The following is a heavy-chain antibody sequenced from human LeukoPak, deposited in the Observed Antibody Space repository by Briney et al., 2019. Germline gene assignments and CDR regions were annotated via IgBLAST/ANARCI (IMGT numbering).Heavy chain of an antibody. J-gene: IGHJ1*01. CDR2: INHSGNT. CDR3: ATQRGYSSGWYARRYFQH. D-gene: IGHD6-19*01. V-gene: IGHV4-34*01. Sequence: SETLSLTCAVYGGSFSGYYWSWIRQPPGKGLEWIGEINHSGNTNYNPSLKSRVTISVDTSKNRFSLKLSSVTAADTAVYYCATQRGYSSGWYARRYFQHWGQGTLVTVSS. CDR1: GGSFSGYY.